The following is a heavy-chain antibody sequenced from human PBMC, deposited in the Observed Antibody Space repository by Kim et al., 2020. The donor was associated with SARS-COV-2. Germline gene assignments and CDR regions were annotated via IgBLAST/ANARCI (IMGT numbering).Heavy chain of an antibody. CDR3: ARGAKGIAAAGFDY. CDR1: GGSISSYY. V-gene: IGHV4-59*13. D-gene: IGHD6-13*01. CDR2: IYYSGST. Sequence: SETLSLTCTVSGGSISSYYWSWIRQPPGKGLEWIGYIYYSGSTNYNPSLKSRVTISVDTSKNQFSLKLSSVTAADTAVYYCARGAKGIAAAGFDYRGQGTLVTVSS. J-gene: IGHJ4*02.